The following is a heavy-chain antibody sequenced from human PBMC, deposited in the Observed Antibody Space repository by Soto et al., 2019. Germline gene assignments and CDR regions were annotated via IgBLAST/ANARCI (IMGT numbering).Heavy chain of an antibody. J-gene: IGHJ4*02. V-gene: IGHV4-4*09. CDR3: ARSVATPGTNIDF. CDR1: GGSMNCYY. D-gene: IGHD6-13*01. Sequence: SANLCVTCSVSGGSMNCYYWSWIRQTPGQGLEWLGCIYFSASTRYKPSLMSRLTVSLDKSKRQFSMSLSSVTAADMAIYYCARSVATPGTNIDFWGQGTLVTVS. CDR2: IYFSAST.